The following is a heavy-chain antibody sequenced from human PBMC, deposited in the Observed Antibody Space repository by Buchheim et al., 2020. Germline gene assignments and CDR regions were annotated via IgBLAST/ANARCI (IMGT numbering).Heavy chain of an antibody. V-gene: IGHV3-23*01. Sequence: EVQLLESGGGLVQPGGSLRLSCAASGFTFSTYAMSWVRQAPGKGLEWVSTISASGGSTFYADSVRGRFSISRDNSKNMLYLQMTSLRADDTAVYYCAKPGHCTTSSCYTFDSWGQGT. D-gene: IGHD2-2*02. CDR2: ISASGGST. CDR3: AKPGHCTTSSCYTFDS. J-gene: IGHJ4*02. CDR1: GFTFSTYA.